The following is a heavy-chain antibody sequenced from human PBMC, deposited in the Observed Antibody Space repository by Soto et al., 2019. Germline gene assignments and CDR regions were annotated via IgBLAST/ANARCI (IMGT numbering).Heavy chain of an antibody. CDR2: IYHSGST. D-gene: IGHD1-1*01. J-gene: IGHJ6*02. CDR1: GYSISSGYY. Sequence: SETLSLTCAVSGYSISSGYYWGWIGQPPGKGLEWIGSIYHSGSTYYNPSLKSRVTISVDTSKNQFSLKLSSVTAADTAVYYCAREASNWNYVSYGTDVWGQGNKVHVS. V-gene: IGHV4-38-2*02. CDR3: AREASNWNYVSYGTDV.